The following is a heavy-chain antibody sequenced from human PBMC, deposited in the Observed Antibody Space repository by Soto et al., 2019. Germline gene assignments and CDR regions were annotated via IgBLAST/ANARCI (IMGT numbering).Heavy chain of an antibody. Sequence: GSLRLSCAASGFTFSSYSMNWVRQAPGKGLEWVSAITGGGGSTYSADSVKGRFTISRDNSKNTLYLQMNSLRAEDTAIYYCAKGSAGSRPYYFDSWGQGTQVTVSS. D-gene: IGHD2-15*01. J-gene: IGHJ4*02. CDR2: ITGGGGST. CDR1: GFTFSSYS. CDR3: AKGSAGSRPYYFDS. V-gene: IGHV3-23*01.